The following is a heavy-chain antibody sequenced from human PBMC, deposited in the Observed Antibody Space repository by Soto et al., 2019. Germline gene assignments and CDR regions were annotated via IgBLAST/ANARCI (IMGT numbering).Heavy chain of an antibody. CDR2: IYYSGST. D-gene: IGHD1-26*01. CDR1: GVAISSGGYY. Sequence: QVQLQESGPGLVKPSQTLSLTCTVSGVAISSGGYYWSWIRQHSGKGMEWIGYIYYSGSTYSNTSLKSRVTISVDTSKNQFALKLSCVTAADTAVYYCATDKGGNPPSYGMDVWGQGTTVTVSS. J-gene: IGHJ6*02. CDR3: ATDKGGNPPSYGMDV. V-gene: IGHV4-31*03.